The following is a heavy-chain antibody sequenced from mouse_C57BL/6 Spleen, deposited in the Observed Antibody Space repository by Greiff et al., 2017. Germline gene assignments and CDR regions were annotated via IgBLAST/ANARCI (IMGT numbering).Heavy chain of an antibody. V-gene: IGHV1-43*01. D-gene: IGHD2-4*01. Sequence: VQLQQSGPELVKPGASVKISCKASGYSFTGYYMHWVKQSSGKSLEWIGEINPSTGGTSYNQKFKGKATLTVDKSSSTAYMQLKSLTSEDSAVYYCARFDYDPFDYWGQGTTLTVSS. J-gene: IGHJ2*01. CDR1: GYSFTGYY. CDR3: ARFDYDPFDY. CDR2: INPSTGGT.